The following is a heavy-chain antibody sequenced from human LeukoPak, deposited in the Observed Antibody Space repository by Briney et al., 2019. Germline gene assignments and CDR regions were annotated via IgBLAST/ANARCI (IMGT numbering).Heavy chain of an antibody. V-gene: IGHV1-69*05. Sequence: SVKVSCKASGGTFSSYAISWVRQAPGQGLEWMGGIIPIFGTANYAQKFQGRVTITTDESTSTAYMELSSLRSEDTAVYYCARAKNTAMVPYYFDYWGQGTLVTVSS. CDR1: GGTFSSYA. D-gene: IGHD5-18*01. J-gene: IGHJ4*02. CDR2: IIPIFGTA. CDR3: ARAKNTAMVPYYFDY.